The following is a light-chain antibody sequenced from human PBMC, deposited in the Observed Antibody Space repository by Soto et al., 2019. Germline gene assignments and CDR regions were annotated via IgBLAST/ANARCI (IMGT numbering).Light chain of an antibody. J-gene: IGKJ1*01. CDR3: QQYSSSPWT. V-gene: IGKV3-20*01. CDR2: GAS. Sequence: EIVLTQSPVTLSLSPGERATLSCRASQSSTSTYLAWYQQKPGQAPRLLIYGASSRATGIPDRFSGDGSGTDFTLTINRLEPEDFAVYYCQQYSSSPWTFGQGTMVDVK. CDR1: QSSTSTY.